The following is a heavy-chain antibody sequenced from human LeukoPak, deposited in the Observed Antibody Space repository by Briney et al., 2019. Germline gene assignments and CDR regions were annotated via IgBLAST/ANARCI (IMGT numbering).Heavy chain of an antibody. V-gene: IGHV4-34*01. D-gene: IGHD4-23*01. CDR2: INHSGST. CDR3: ARHNGGIFPRNYYYGLDV. J-gene: IGHJ6*02. CDR1: GGSFSGYY. Sequence: SETLSLTCAVYGGSFSGYYWSWIRQPPGKGLEWIGEINHSGSTNYNPSLKSRVTISVDTSKNQFSLKVSSVTAADTAVYYCARHNGGIFPRNYYYGLDVWGQGTTVTVSS.